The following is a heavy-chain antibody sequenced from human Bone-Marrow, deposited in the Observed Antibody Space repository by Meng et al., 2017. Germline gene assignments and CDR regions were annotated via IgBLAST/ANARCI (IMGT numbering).Heavy chain of an antibody. Sequence: QVTLQESGPGLVKTQQPLSLTCTVSGGSISSGGYYWSWIRQHPGKGLEWIGYIYYSGSTYYNPSLKSLVTISVDTSKNQFSLKLSSVTAADTAVYYCARWAPSSRTFDYWGQGTLVTVSS. D-gene: IGHD6-13*01. CDR2: IYYSGST. J-gene: IGHJ4*02. V-gene: IGHV4-31*01. CDR1: GGSISSGGYY. CDR3: ARWAPSSRTFDY.